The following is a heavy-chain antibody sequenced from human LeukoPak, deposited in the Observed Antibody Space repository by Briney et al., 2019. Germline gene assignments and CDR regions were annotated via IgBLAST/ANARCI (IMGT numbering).Heavy chain of an antibody. CDR1: GGSISSSSYY. CDR2: IYYSGST. CDR3: ARQDDSGSYYYRPRPLDY. J-gene: IGHJ4*02. Sequence: SETLSLTCTVSGGSISSSSYYWGWIRQPPGKGLEWIGSIYYSGSTYYNPSLKSRVTISVDTSKNQFSLKLSSVTAADTAVYYCARQDDSGSYYYRPRPLDYWGQGTLVTVSS. V-gene: IGHV4-39*01. D-gene: IGHD1-26*01.